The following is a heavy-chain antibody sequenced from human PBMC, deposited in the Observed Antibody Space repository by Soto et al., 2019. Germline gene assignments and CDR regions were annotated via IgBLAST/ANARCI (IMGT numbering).Heavy chain of an antibody. D-gene: IGHD3-10*02. CDR2: ISYDGRNK. Sequence: QVQLVESGGDVVQPGGSLRVSCAAAGFTFSNYGMQWVRQAPGRGLEWVAVISYDGRNKYYAGSVKGRFTISRENSENTRFLEMSSLRAEDTAVYYCAKPDPFKTLMRVHNWGQGTLVTVSS. J-gene: IGHJ4*02. V-gene: IGHV3-30*18. CDR3: AKPDPFKTLMRVHN. CDR1: GFTFSNYG.